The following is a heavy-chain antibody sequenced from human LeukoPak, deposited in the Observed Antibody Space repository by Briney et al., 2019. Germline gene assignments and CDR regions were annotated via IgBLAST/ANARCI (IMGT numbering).Heavy chain of an antibody. D-gene: IGHD2-2*02. CDR1: GGSISSYY. Sequence: SETLSLTCTVSGGSISSYYWSWIRQPPGKGLEWIGYIYYSGSTNYNPSLKSRVTISVDTSKNQFSLKLSSVTAADTAVYYSARWVPAAIGWFDPWGQGTLVTVSS. CDR2: IYYSGST. V-gene: IGHV4-59*01. J-gene: IGHJ5*02. CDR3: ARWVPAAIGWFDP.